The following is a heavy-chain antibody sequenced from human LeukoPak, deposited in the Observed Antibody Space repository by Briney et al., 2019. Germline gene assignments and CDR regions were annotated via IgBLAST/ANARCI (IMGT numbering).Heavy chain of an antibody. CDR3: ASNVLTGHLYYFDH. J-gene: IGHJ4*02. CDR2: IYYSGST. V-gene: IGHV4-39*01. CDR1: GGSISSSSYY. D-gene: IGHD3-9*01. Sequence: SETLSLTCTVSGGSISSSSYYWGWIRQPPGKGLEWIGSIYYSGSTYYNPSLKSRVTISVDTSKNQFSLKLSSVTAADTAVYYCASNVLTGHLYYFDHWGQGTLVTVSS.